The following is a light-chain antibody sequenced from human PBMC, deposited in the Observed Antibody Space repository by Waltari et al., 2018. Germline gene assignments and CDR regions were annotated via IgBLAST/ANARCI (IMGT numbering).Light chain of an antibody. CDR3: QQYGQT. CDR2: DAS. V-gene: IGKV3-20*01. J-gene: IGKJ1*01. CDR1: QTVSSNF. Sequence: EIVLTQSPGTLSLSPGERATLSCRPSQTVSSNFLAWYQQKRGQAPRLLIYDASNRATGIPDRFSGSGSGTHFTLTISRLEPEDFAVYYCQQYGQTFGQGTKVEIK.